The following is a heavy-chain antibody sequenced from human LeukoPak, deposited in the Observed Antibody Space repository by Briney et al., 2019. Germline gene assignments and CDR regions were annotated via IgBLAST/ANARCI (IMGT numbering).Heavy chain of an antibody. Sequence: PGRSLRLSCAASGFTFSNYAMHWVRQAPGKGLDWVAVVAYDGSIAYYADSVRGRFTISRDDSKNTLYLQMNSLRTEDTAVYYCARDRIRGAPDYFDYWGQGTLVTVPS. CDR2: VAYDGSIA. V-gene: IGHV3-30*03. CDR1: GFTFSNYA. CDR3: ARDRIRGAPDYFDY. J-gene: IGHJ4*02. D-gene: IGHD3-10*01.